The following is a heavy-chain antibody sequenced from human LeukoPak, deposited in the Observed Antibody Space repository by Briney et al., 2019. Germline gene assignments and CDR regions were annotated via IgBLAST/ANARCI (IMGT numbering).Heavy chain of an antibody. CDR1: GFIFSNYA. CDR3: ARDTAMDD. D-gene: IGHD5-18*01. Sequence: GASLRLSCAASGFIFSNYAMSWVRQAPGKGLEWVSSISSSSSYIYYADSVKGRFTISRDNAKNSLYLQMNSLRAEDTAVYYCARDTAMDDWGQGTLVTVSS. V-gene: IGHV3-21*01. J-gene: IGHJ4*02. CDR2: ISSSSSYI.